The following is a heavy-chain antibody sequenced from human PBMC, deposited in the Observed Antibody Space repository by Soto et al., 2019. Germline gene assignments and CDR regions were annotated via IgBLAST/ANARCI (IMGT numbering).Heavy chain of an antibody. CDR2: ISSSSTYI. CDR1: GFTLSSYS. CDR3: VSDKPHNWFDL. Sequence: GGSLGLSCAASGFTLSSYSMNWVRQAPGKGLEWVSSISSSSTYIYYADSVKGRFTISRDNAKNSVYLQMNSLRAEDTAVYFCVSDKPHNWFDLRGKGTPV. J-gene: IGHJ5*02. V-gene: IGHV3-21*01.